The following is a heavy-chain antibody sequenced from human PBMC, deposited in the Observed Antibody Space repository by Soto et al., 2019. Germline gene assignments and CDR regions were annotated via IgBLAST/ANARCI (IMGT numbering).Heavy chain of an antibody. V-gene: IGHV4-34*01. CDR3: AGGSSGIYYKAIDY. Sequence: PSETLSLTCAVYGGSFSGYYWSWIRQPPGKGLEWIGEINHSGSTNYNPSLKSRVTISVDTSKNQFSLKLSSVTAADTAVYYCAGGSSGIYYKAIDYWGQGTLVTVSS. CDR2: INHSGST. CDR1: GGSFSGYY. D-gene: IGHD3-10*01. J-gene: IGHJ4*02.